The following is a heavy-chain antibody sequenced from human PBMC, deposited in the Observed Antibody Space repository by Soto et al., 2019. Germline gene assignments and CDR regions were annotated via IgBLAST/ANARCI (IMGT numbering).Heavy chain of an antibody. J-gene: IGHJ4*02. V-gene: IGHV4-59*01. CDR3: ARADYGDYSYF. D-gene: IGHD4-17*01. Sequence: QVQLQESGPGLVKPSETLSLTCTVSGGSISSYYWSWIRQPPGKGLEWIGYIYYSGSTNYNPTLRSRVIISVDTSKNKFSLELNSVTAADTAMYYCARADYGDYSYFWGQGTLVTVSS. CDR1: GGSISSYY. CDR2: IYYSGST.